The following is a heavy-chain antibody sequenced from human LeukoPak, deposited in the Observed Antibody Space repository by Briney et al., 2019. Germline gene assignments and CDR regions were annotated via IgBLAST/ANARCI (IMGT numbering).Heavy chain of an antibody. V-gene: IGHV1-2*02. CDR1: GYTFTDYY. CDR3: ARDAMSSVTTSPYYFDY. CDR2: INPNSGGT. D-gene: IGHD4-17*01. Sequence: ASVKVSCKASGYTFTDYYIHWVRQAPGQGLEWMGWINPNSGGTTYAQKFQGRVTMTRDTSTSTVYMELSSLRSEDTAVYYCARDAMSSVTTSPYYFDYWGQGTLVTVSS. J-gene: IGHJ4*02.